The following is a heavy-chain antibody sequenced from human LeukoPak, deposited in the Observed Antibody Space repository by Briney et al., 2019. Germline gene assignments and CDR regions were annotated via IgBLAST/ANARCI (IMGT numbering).Heavy chain of an antibody. CDR2: IYYIGTT. V-gene: IGHV4-39*01. D-gene: IGHD2-21*02. CDR1: GGSISSSSYY. Sequence: KPSETLSLTCTVSGGSISSSSYYWGWVRQPPGKGLEWIGSIYYIGTTHYDPSLESRVALSVDTSNNQFSLRLSSVTAADTAVYYCARRVGDIRGNCFDYWGQGILVTVSS. J-gene: IGHJ4*02. CDR3: ARRVGDIRGNCFDY.